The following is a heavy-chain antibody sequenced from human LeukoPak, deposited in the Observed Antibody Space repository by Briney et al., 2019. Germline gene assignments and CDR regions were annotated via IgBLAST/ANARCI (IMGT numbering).Heavy chain of an antibody. CDR1: GGTFSSDA. D-gene: IGHD3-10*01. Sequence: ASVKVSCKASGGTFSSDAISWVRQAPGQGLEWMGGIIPSIGTINYAQKFQGRVTITADDSTSTAYMDLSSLRAEDTAMYYCTRSRITMVRGVIRDYYYGMDVWGQGTTVTVSS. CDR2: IIPSIGTI. J-gene: IGHJ6*02. V-gene: IGHV1-69*13. CDR3: TRSRITMVRGVIRDYYYGMDV.